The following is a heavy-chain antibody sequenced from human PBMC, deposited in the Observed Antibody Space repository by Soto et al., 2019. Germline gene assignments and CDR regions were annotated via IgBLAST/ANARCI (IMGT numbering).Heavy chain of an antibody. CDR3: AIAGHSSWEWLDP. D-gene: IGHD1-26*01. V-gene: IGHV4-31*03. Sequence: QVQLQESGPGLVEPSQTLSLVCSVSGDPLSYGGYYWSWVRQSPGKALEWIGFVYHTGATYYNPSLESRLTMAVDLSKYELSLKLTSVTAADTATYYCAIAGHSSWEWLDPWGQGILFTVSS. CDR1: GDPLSYGGYY. CDR2: VYHTGAT. J-gene: IGHJ5*02.